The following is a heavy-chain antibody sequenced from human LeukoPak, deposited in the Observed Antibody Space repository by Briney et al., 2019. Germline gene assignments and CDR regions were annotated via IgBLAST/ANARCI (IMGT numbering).Heavy chain of an antibody. J-gene: IGHJ4*02. V-gene: IGHV3-30*02. CDR2: IRYDGSNK. CDR3: AKVPHDY. CDR1: GFTVSSNY. Sequence: GGSLRLSCAASGFTVSSNYMSWVRQAPGKGLEWVAFIRYDGSNKYYADSVKGRFTISRDNSKNTLYLQMNSLRAEDTAVYYCAKVPHDYWGQGTLVTVSS.